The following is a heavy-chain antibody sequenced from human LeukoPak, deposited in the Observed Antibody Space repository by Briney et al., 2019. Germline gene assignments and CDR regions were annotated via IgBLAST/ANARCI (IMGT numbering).Heavy chain of an antibody. Sequence: SVKVSCKASGGTFSSYAISWVRQAPGQGLKWMGGIIPIFGTANYAQKFQGRVTITTDESTSTAYMELSSLRSEDTAVYYCARRMGSSWYPNWFDPWGQGTLVTVSS. J-gene: IGHJ5*02. CDR1: GGTFSSYA. CDR2: IIPIFGTA. V-gene: IGHV1-69*05. CDR3: ARRMGSSWYPNWFDP. D-gene: IGHD6-13*01.